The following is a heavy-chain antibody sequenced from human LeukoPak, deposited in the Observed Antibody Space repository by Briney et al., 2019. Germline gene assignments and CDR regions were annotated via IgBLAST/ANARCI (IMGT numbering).Heavy chain of an antibody. D-gene: IGHD3-22*01. J-gene: IGHJ3*02. CDR2: ISSSGGST. CDR3: AKVNDSSGYYYVKDAFDI. CDR1: GFTFSIYA. V-gene: IGHV3-23*01. Sequence: GGSLRLSCAASGFTFSIYAMSWVRQAPGKGLEWVSAISSSGGSTYYADSVKGRSTISRDNSKNTLYLQMYSLRAEDTAVYYCAKVNDSSGYYYVKDAFDIWGQGTMVTVSS.